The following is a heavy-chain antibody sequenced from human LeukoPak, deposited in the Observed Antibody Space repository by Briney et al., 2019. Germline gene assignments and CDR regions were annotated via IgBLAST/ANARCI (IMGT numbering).Heavy chain of an antibody. CDR3: AKVSYGSGSYYGDLDY. CDR2: IRYDGSNK. J-gene: IGHJ4*02. V-gene: IGHV3-30*02. CDR1: GFTFSSYG. D-gene: IGHD3-10*01. Sequence: GGSLRLSCAASGFTFSSYGMHWVRQAPGKGLEWVAFIRYDGSNKYYADSVKGRFTISRDNSKNTLYLQMNSLRAEDTAVYYCAKVSYGSGSYYGDLDYWGQGTLVTVSS.